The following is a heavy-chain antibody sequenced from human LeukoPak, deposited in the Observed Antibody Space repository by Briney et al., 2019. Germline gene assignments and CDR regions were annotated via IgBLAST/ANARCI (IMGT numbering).Heavy chain of an antibody. CDR1: GGSISSSSYY. CDR2: IYYSGST. Sequence: SETLSLTCTLSGGSISSSSYYWGWVRQPPGKGLEWIGSIYYSGSTYYTPSLKSRVTISVDTSKNQCSLELSSVTAADTAVYYCARQNIAAAGTNWFDPWGQGTLVTVSS. V-gene: IGHV4-39*01. J-gene: IGHJ5*02. CDR3: ARQNIAAAGTNWFDP. D-gene: IGHD6-13*01.